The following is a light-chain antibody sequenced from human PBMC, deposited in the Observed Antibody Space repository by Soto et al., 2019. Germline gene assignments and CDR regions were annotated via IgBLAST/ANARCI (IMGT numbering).Light chain of an antibody. CDR1: SSDIGGYNY. Sequence: QSVLTQPASVSGSPGQSITISCTGTSSDIGGYNYVSWYQQHPGKAPKLMIYEVSRRPSGVSNRFSGSKSGNTASLTISGLQADDEADYYCSSKEVTKLFVFGSGTKVTVL. J-gene: IGLJ1*01. V-gene: IGLV2-14*01. CDR2: EVS. CDR3: SSKEVTKLFV.